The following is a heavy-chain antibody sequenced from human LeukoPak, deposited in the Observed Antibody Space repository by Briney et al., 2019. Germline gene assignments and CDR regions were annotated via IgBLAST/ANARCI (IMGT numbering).Heavy chain of an antibody. D-gene: IGHD3-10*02. CDR1: GGSIISSSYY. CDR2: IYHSGST. Sequence: SETLSLTCSVSGGSIISSSYYWGWIRQPPEKGLEWIGSIYHSGSTYYNPSLKSRVTISVDTSKNQFSLKLSSVTAADTAVYYCARDPSNYDRYLNANIWGQGTMVTVSS. CDR3: ARDPSNYDRYLNANI. J-gene: IGHJ3*02. V-gene: IGHV4-39*07.